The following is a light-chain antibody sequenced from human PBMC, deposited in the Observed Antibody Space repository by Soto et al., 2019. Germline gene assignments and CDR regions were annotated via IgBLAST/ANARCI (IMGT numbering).Light chain of an antibody. CDR3: QQFGSSIPHT. CDR1: QVIGSRY. Sequence: EIVMTQSPGTLSLSPGERATISCRASQVIGSRYLAWYHQKSGQAPRLLIYGASSRATGIPARFSGSGSGTDLTLTISRLEPEDVGVYYCQQFGSSIPHTFGQGTKLEIK. V-gene: IGKV3-20*01. CDR2: GAS. J-gene: IGKJ2*01.